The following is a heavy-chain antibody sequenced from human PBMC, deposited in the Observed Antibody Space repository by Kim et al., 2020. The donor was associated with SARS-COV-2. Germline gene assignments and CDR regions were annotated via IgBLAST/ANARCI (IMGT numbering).Heavy chain of an antibody. J-gene: IGHJ4*01. D-gene: IGHD6-13*01. Sequence: GGSLRLSCAASGFTFSSYGMHWVRQAPGKGLEWVAVISYDGSNKYYADSVKGRFTISRDNSKNTLYLQMNSLRAEDTAVYYCARSASRPPSGSIFDYWG. V-gene: IGHV3-30*03. CDR1: GFTFSSYG. CDR3: ARSASRPPSGSIFDY. CDR2: ISYDGSNK.